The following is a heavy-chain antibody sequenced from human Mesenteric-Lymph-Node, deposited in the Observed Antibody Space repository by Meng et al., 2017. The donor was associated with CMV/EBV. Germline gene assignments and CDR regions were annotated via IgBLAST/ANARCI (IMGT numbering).Heavy chain of an antibody. V-gene: IGHV4-39*01. Sequence: QRQGSGPGLVNPSETLSLPCIVAGDSISNSTYYWTWIRQPPGKGLEWIGSVHHSGTTYYNPSLKGRLTISVDTSANQFSLKLSSVTAADTAVYYCARHQRWLKSEGGFNYWGQGTLVTVSS. J-gene: IGHJ4*02. CDR3: ARHQRWLKSEGGFNY. D-gene: IGHD4-23*01. CDR2: VHHSGTT. CDR1: GDSISNSTYY.